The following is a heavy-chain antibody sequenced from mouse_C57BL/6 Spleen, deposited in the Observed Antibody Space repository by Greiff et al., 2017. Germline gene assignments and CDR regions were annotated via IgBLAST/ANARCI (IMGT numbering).Heavy chain of an antibody. Sequence: VQLQQSGPELVKPGASVKISCKASGYAFSSSWMNWVKQRPGKGLEWIGRIYPGDGDTNYNGKFKGKATLTADKSSSTAYMQLSSLTSEDSAVYFCAKSYGYDVGYFDYWGQGTTLTVSS. J-gene: IGHJ2*01. V-gene: IGHV1-82*01. CDR2: IYPGDGDT. CDR1: GYAFSSSW. D-gene: IGHD2-2*01. CDR3: AKSYGYDVGYFDY.